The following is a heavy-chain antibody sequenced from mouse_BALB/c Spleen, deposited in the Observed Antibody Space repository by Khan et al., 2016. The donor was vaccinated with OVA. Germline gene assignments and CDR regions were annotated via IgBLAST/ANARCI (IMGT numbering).Heavy chain of an antibody. D-gene: IGHD4-1*01. Sequence: QVQLQQSGPELVKPGASVKMSCKASGYTFTDYVMTWVKQRNGQGLEWIGQIYPGSGSTFHNEKFKGKAIPTADRSSITDYMQRSDLPSEESAVYFCARAGWDVFAYWGQGTLVTVSA. CDR3: ARAGWDVFAY. V-gene: IGHV1-77*01. J-gene: IGHJ3*01. CDR2: IYPGSGST. CDR1: GYTFTDYV.